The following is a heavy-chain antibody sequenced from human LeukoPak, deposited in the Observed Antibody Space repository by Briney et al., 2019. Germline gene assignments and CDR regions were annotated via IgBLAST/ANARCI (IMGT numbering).Heavy chain of an antibody. CDR1: GFTFSNFS. V-gene: IGHV3-30*04. Sequence: PGGSLTLSCAASGFTFSNFSMHWVRHAPGKGLEWVAGISYDAGKTYYADSVRGRFTISRDTSKNTLYLQMNGLRAEDTAVYYCARDRGRSATYFNYWGQGTLVTVSS. J-gene: IGHJ4*02. CDR2: ISYDAGKT. D-gene: IGHD3-10*01. CDR3: ARDRGRSATYFNY.